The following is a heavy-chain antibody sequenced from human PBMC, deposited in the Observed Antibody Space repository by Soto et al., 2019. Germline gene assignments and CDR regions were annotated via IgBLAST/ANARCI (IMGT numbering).Heavy chain of an antibody. Sequence: EPLKISYKGSGYSFTSYWIGWVRQMPGKGLEWMGIIYPGDSDTRYSPSFQGQVTISADKSISTAYLQWSSLKASDTAMYYCASLAKRRIEYFQHWGQGTLVTVSS. CDR3: ASLAKRRIEYFQH. CDR2: IYPGDSDT. CDR1: GYSFTSYW. V-gene: IGHV5-51*01. D-gene: IGHD1-1*01. J-gene: IGHJ1*01.